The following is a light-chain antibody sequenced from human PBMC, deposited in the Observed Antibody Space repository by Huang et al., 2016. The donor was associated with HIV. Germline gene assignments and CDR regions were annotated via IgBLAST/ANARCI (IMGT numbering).Light chain of an antibody. J-gene: IGKJ1*01. CDR3: LQHKDFYTST. Sequence: DIQMTQSPSVMSASVGDRVTITCRASQDIFNYLAWFQQKPGKAPKRLIYGVSSLQSGVPSRFSGSGSGTEFTLTINSLQPEDFATYYCLQHKDFYTSTFGQGTKVEVK. CDR2: GVS. CDR1: QDIFNY. V-gene: IGKV1-17*03.